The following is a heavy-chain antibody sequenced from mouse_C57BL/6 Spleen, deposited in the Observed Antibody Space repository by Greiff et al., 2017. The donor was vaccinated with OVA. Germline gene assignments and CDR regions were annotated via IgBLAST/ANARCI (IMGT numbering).Heavy chain of an antibody. J-gene: IGHJ2*01. CDR2: IHPNSGST. CDR3: ARTKLLRYYFDY. CDR1: GYTFTSYW. V-gene: IGHV1-64*01. D-gene: IGHD1-1*01. Sequence: VQLQQPGAELVKPGASVKLSCKASGYTFTSYWMHWVKQRPGQGLERIGMIHPNSGSTNYNEKFKSKATLTVDKSSSTAYMQLSSLTSEDSAVYYCARTKLLRYYFDYWGQGTTLTVSS.